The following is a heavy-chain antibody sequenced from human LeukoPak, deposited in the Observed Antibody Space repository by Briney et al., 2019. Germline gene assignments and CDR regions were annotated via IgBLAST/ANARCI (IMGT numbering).Heavy chain of an antibody. Sequence: GESLKISCKGSGYSFTSYWIGWVRQMPGEGLEWMGIIYPGDSDTRYSPSFQGQVTISADKSISTAYLQWSSLKASDTAMYYCARRGDSSRYGGSWFDPWGQGTLVTVSS. D-gene: IGHD6-19*01. CDR1: GYSFTSYW. V-gene: IGHV5-51*01. CDR2: IYPGDSDT. J-gene: IGHJ5*02. CDR3: ARRGDSSRYGGSWFDP.